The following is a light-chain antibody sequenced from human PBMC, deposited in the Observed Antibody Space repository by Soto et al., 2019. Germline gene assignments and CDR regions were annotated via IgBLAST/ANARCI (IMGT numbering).Light chain of an antibody. V-gene: IGLV2-11*01. Sequence: QSALTQPRSVSGSPGQSVTISCTGTSSDVGGYKYVSWYQQHPGKAPKLMIYDVSKRPSGVPDRFSGSKSGNTASLTISGLQAEDEADYYCCSYAGSLVVFGGGTKVTVL. CDR3: CSYAGSLVV. CDR1: SSDVGGYKY. J-gene: IGLJ2*01. CDR2: DVS.